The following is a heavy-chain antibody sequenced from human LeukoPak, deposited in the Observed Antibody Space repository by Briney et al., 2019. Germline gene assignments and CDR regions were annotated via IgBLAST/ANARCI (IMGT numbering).Heavy chain of an antibody. V-gene: IGHV1-18*01. J-gene: IGHJ4*02. CDR1: GYTFTSYG. Sequence: ASVKVSCKASGYTFTSYGISWVRQAPGQGLEWMGWISAYNGNTNYAQKLQGIVTMTTDTSTSTAYMELRSLRSDDTAVYYCARDGGGAMIVVVDPTHFDYWGQGTLVTVSS. CDR3: ARDGGGAMIVVVDPTHFDY. CDR2: ISAYNGNT. D-gene: IGHD3-22*01.